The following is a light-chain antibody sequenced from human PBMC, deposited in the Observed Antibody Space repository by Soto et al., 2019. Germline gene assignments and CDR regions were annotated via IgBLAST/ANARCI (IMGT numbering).Light chain of an antibody. J-gene: IGLJ2*01. Sequence: SYELTQRPSVSVAPGQTARITCWGNNIGNKSVHWYQQKPGQAPVLAVYDDSDRPSGIPERFSGSNSGNTATLTISRVEAGDEADYLCQGWEPGVFGGGTKLTVL. CDR1: NIGNKS. CDR2: DDS. V-gene: IGLV3-21*02. CDR3: QGWEPGV.